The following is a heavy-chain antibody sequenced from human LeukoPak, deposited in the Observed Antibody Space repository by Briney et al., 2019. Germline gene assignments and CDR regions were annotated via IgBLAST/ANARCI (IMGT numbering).Heavy chain of an antibody. V-gene: IGHV3-21*01. CDR1: GFTFSSYS. CDR3: ARDAPVKSILWFGELFTY. J-gene: IGHJ4*02. D-gene: IGHD3-10*01. Sequence: GGSLRLSCAASGFTFSSYSMNWVRQAPGKGLEWVSSISSSSSYIYYADSVKGRFTISRDNAKNSLYLQMNSLRAEDTAVYYCARDAPVKSILWFGELFTYWGQGTLVTVSS. CDR2: ISSSSSYI.